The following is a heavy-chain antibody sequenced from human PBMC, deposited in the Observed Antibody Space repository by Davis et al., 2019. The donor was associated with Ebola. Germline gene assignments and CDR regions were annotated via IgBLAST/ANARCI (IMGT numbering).Heavy chain of an antibody. CDR1: GYSFTSYW. D-gene: IGHD4-17*01. CDR2: IYPGDSDT. Sequence: KVSCKGSGYSFTSYWIGWVRQMPGKGLEWMGTIYPGDSDTRYSPSFQGQVTISADKSISTAYLQWSSLKASDTAMYYCASSRTTRSYYFDYWGQGTLVTVSS. V-gene: IGHV5-51*01. J-gene: IGHJ4*02. CDR3: ASSRTTRSYYFDY.